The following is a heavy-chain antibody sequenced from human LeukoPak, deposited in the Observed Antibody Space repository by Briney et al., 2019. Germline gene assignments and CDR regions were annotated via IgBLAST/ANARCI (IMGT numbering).Heavy chain of an antibody. CDR2: ISAYNGYA. CDR1: GYTFTNYG. V-gene: IGHV1-18*01. Sequence: ASVKVSCKASGYTFTNYGISWVRQAPGQGLEWVGWISAYNGYANSARKFQDRITMTIDTSTSTVYMALRSLRSDDTAVYYCAGGAGHSSSWFDVDYWGQGTLVTVSS. D-gene: IGHD6-13*01. CDR3: AGGAGHSSSWFDVDY. J-gene: IGHJ4*02.